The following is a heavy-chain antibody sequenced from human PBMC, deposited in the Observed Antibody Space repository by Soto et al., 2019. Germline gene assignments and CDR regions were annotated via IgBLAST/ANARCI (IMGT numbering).Heavy chain of an antibody. CDR2: ISGSGGST. J-gene: IGHJ4*02. CDR1: GFTFSSYA. CDR3: AKLRGYSGYTLPDY. V-gene: IGHV3-23*01. Sequence: PGGSLRLSCAASGFTFSSYAMSWVRQAPGKGLEWVSAISGSGGSTYYADSVKGRFTISRDNSKNTLYLQMSSLRAEDTAVYYCAKLRGYSGYTLPDYWGQGTLVTVSS. D-gene: IGHD5-12*01.